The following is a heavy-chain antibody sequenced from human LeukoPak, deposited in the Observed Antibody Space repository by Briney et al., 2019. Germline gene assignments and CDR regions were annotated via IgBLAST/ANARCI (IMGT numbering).Heavy chain of an antibody. CDR3: ARDYGGKEPFDY. CDR1: GGSISSSSYY. CDR2: IYYSGST. D-gene: IGHD4-23*01. J-gene: IGHJ4*02. V-gene: IGHV4-39*07. Sequence: PSETLSLTCTVSGGSISSSSYYWGWIRQPPGKGLEWVGSIYYSGSTYYNPSLKSRVTISVDTSKNQFSLKLSSVTAADTAVYYCARDYGGKEPFDYWGQGTLVTVPS.